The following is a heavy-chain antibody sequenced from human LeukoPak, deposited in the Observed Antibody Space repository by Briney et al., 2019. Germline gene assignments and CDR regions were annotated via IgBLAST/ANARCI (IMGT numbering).Heavy chain of an antibody. J-gene: IGHJ5*02. Sequence: PGGSLRLSCSASGFTFTNHWTSWVRQAPGKGLEWVVNINQDGREKFYVDSVKGRFTISRDNAKNSLYLQMNSLRAEDTAVYYCAEGTTAWGQGTLVTVSS. CDR2: INQDGREK. CDR3: AEGTTA. D-gene: IGHD2/OR15-2a*01. V-gene: IGHV3-7*01. CDR1: GFTFTNHW.